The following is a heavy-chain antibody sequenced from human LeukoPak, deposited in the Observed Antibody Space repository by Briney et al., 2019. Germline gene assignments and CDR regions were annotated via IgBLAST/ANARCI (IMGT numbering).Heavy chain of an antibody. V-gene: IGHV4-61*05. D-gene: IGHD1-1*01. CDR2: VFHSGTT. J-gene: IGHJ6*02. CDR1: GDSINNNNYY. Sequence: SETLSLTCTVSGDSINNNNYYWGWIRRPPGKGLEWIGEVFHSGTTNYNSSLKGRVTISIDKSKNQFSLNLNSVTAADSAVYYCARGTIADSSVRSYPGMKLGYYYYGMDVWGQGTTVTVSS. CDR3: ARGTIADSSVRSYPGMKLGYYYYGMDV.